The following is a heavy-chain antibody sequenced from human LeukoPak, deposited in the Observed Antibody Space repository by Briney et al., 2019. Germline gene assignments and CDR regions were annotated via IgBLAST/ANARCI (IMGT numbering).Heavy chain of an antibody. Sequence: GGSLRLSCVASGVTFSNAWMNWVRQAPGKGLEWVGRIKSKTDGGTTDYAAPVKNRFNISRDDSKNTVYLQMNSLKIEDTAVYYCVGGSLFDPWGQGTLVTVSS. J-gene: IGHJ5*02. V-gene: IGHV3-15*01. CDR2: IKSKTDGGTT. CDR3: VGGSLFDP. CDR1: GVTFSNAW. D-gene: IGHD2-15*01.